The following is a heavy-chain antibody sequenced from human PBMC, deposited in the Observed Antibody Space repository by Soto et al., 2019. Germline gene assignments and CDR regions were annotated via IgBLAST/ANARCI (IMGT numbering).Heavy chain of an antibody. V-gene: IGHV1-46*01. CDR3: ARGSVRSSWYGFYFDY. Sequence: ASVKVSCRASGYTFTSYYMHWVRQAPGQGLEWMGIINPSGGSTSYAQKFQGRVTMTRDTSTSTVYMELSSLRSEDTAVYYCARGSVRSSWYGFYFDYWGQGTLVTVSS. D-gene: IGHD6-13*01. CDR1: GYTFTSYY. J-gene: IGHJ4*02. CDR2: INPSGGST.